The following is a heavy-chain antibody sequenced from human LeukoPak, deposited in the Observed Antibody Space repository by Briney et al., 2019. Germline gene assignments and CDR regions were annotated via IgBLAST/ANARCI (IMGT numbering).Heavy chain of an antibody. V-gene: IGHV3-7*03. CDR1: GFFFNSYW. D-gene: IGHD2-15*01. CDR3: ARDNGWSADF. CDR2: ENQDGSEI. J-gene: IGHJ4*02. Sequence: GGSLRLSCVTSGFFFNSYWMSWVRQAPGKGLEWVANENQDGSEIYYVDSVKGRFTISRDNAKNSLFLQMNSLRAGDTAVYYCARDNGWSADFWGQGTLVTVSS.